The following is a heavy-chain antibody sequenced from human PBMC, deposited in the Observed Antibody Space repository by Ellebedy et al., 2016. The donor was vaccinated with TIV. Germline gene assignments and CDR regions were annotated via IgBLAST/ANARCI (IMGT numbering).Heavy chain of an antibody. CDR1: GYTFTGYY. V-gene: IGHV1-2*04. J-gene: IGHJ6*03. CDR3: ARDFSGSTGYMDV. D-gene: IGHD1-26*01. Sequence: ASVKVSCKASGYTFTGYYMHWVRQAPGQGLEWMGWINPNSGGTNYAQKFQGWVTMTRDTSISTAYMELSRLRSDDTAVYYCARDFSGSTGYMDVWGKGTTVTVSS. CDR2: INPNSGGT.